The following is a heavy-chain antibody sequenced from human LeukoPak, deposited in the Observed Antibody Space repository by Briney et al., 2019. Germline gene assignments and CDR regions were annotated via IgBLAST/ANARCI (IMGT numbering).Heavy chain of an antibody. CDR3: ARDPADYFDY. V-gene: IGHV3-21*01. CDR2: ISSSSSYI. J-gene: IGHJ4*02. CDR1: GFTFSTYD. Sequence: GGSLRLSCAASGFTFSTYDMNWVRQAPGKGLEWVSSISSSSSYIYYADSVKGRFTISRDNAKNSLYLQMNSLRPEDTAVYYCARDPADYFDYWGQGTLVTVSS.